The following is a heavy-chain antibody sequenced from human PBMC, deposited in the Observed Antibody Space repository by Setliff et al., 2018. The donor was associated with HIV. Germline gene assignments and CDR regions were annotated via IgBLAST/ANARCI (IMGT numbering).Heavy chain of an antibody. CDR1: GASISSHY. CDR2: IYYSETT. D-gene: IGHD2-2*01. CDR3: ARDPGGLYCRGTSCQGGCFDP. Sequence: SETLSLTCTVSGASISSHYWSWIRQSPGKGLEWIGSIYYSETTNNNPSLKSRVTISVDTSKNQLSLKLRSVTAADTAVYYCARDPGGLYCRGTSCQGGCFDPWGQGTLVTVSS. V-gene: IGHV4-59*11. J-gene: IGHJ5*02.